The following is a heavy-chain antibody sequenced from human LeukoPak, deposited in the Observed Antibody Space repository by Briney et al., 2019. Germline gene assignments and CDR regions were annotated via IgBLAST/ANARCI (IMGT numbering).Heavy chain of an antibody. J-gene: IGHJ4*02. Sequence: SGGSLRLSCAASGFTFSSYGMSWVRQAPGKGLEWVSAISGSGGSTYYADSVKGRFTISRDNSKNTLYLQMNSLRAEDTAVYYCAKGLGVIPTGEVDYWGQGTLVTVSS. CDR1: GFTFSSYG. CDR2: ISGSGGST. D-gene: IGHD3-22*01. V-gene: IGHV3-23*01. CDR3: AKGLGVIPTGEVDY.